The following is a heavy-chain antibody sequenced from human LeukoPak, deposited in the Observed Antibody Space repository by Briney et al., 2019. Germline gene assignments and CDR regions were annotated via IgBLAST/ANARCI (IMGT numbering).Heavy chain of an antibody. D-gene: IGHD3-10*01. CDR2: INHSGST. V-gene: IGHV4-34*01. CDR1: GGSFSSYY. J-gene: IGHJ4*02. Sequence: SETLSLTCAVYGGSFSSYYWSWIRQPPGKGLEWIGEINHSGSTNYNPSLKSRVTISVDTSKNQFSLKLSSVTAADTAVYYCARRRGSGRSGDDYWGQGTLVTVSS. CDR3: ARRRGSGRSGDDY.